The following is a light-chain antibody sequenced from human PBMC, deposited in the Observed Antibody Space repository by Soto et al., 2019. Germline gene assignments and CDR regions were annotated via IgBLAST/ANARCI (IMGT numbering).Light chain of an antibody. J-gene: IGLJ2*01. V-gene: IGLV2-11*01. CDR3: CSYAGSYVV. CDR2: DVS. CDR1: SIGVGGYNY. Sequence: QSALTQPRSVSGSPGQSVTISCTGTSIGVGGYNYVSWYQQHPGKAPKLMIYDVSKRPSGVPDRFSGSKSGNTASLTISGLQAEYEADYYCCSYAGSYVVFGGGTKVTVL.